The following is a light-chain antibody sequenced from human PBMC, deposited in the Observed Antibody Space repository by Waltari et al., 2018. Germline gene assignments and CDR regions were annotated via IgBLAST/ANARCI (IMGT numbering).Light chain of an antibody. V-gene: IGLV2-14*01. CDR2: EVS. CDR3: SSSTNRGTVV. J-gene: IGLJ2*01. CDR1: SSDVGAHKY. Sequence: QSALTQPASVSGSPGQSITISCTGTSSDVGAHKYISWYQQHPGKVPKFIIYEVSNRPLGLSTRFTVSKSGNTASLTISGLQPEDEADYYCSSSTNRGTVVFGGGTTLTVL.